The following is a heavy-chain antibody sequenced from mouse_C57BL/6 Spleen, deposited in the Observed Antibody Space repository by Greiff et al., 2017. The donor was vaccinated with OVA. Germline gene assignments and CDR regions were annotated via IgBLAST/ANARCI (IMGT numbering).Heavy chain of an antibody. J-gene: IGHJ2*01. CDR1: GYTFTSYW. CDR3: ARERDY. Sequence: QVQLQQPGAELVMPGASVKLSCKASGYTFTSYWMHWVKQRPGQGLEWIGEIDPSDSNTNYNQKFKGKSTLTVDKSSSTAYMQLSSLTSEDSAVYYCARERDYWGQGTTLTVSS. CDR2: IDPSDSNT. V-gene: IGHV1-69*01.